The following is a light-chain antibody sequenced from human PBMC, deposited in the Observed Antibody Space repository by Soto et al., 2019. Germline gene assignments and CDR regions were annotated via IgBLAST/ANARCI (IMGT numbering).Light chain of an antibody. V-gene: IGKV1-6*01. CDR2: GAS. Sequence: AIQMTQSPSSLSASVGDRVTITCRESQDIRNELGWYQQRPGKAPKALIYGASNLQSGVPSRFSGSGFGTDFTLTISSLQPEDFATYYCLQDRNYPRTFGQGTKVESK. CDR3: LQDRNYPRT. CDR1: QDIRNE. J-gene: IGKJ1*01.